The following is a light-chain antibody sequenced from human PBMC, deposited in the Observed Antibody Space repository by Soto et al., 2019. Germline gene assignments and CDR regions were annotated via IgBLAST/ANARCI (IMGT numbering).Light chain of an antibody. Sequence: EILLTQSRFTLSLFPGEIATLSCRALQSVRSERLAWYQQKRGQAPTLLIFDASSRASGTPERFSGSGSGTDFTLTISRLEPEDFAVYYCQEYDGAPPITFGLGTRLEIK. CDR2: DAS. J-gene: IGKJ5*01. CDR1: QSVRSER. CDR3: QEYDGAPPIT. V-gene: IGKV3-20*01.